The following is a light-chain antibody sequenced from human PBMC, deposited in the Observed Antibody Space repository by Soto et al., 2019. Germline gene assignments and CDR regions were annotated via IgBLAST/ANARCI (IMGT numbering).Light chain of an antibody. V-gene: IGKV3D-11*01. J-gene: IGKJ5*01. Sequence: EVVMTQSPATLSVSPGERATLSCRASQDVLTNLAWYQQKPGQAPRLLIYDASNRATGIPARFSGSGSGTDFTLTISSLEPEDFAVYYCQQRSNWPITFGQGTRLEN. CDR2: DAS. CDR1: QDVLTN. CDR3: QQRSNWPIT.